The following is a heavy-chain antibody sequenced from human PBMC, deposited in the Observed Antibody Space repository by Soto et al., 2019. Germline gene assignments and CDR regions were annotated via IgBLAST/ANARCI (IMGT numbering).Heavy chain of an antibody. CDR2: IIPIFGTA. D-gene: IGHD3-10*01. V-gene: IGHV1-69*13. Sequence: ASVKVSCKASGGTFSSYAISWVRQAPGQGLEWMGGIIPIFGTANYAQKFQGRVTITADESTSTAYMELSSLRSEDTAVYYCARERYYYGSGSNSGFDYWGQGTLVTVSS. CDR3: ARERYYYGSGSNSGFDY. J-gene: IGHJ4*02. CDR1: GGTFSSYA.